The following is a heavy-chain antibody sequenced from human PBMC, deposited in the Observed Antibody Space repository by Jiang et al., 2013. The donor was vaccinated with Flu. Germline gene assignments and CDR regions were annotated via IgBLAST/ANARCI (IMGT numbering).Heavy chain of an antibody. J-gene: IGHJ3*01. CDR3: ARAVVLRYFDWYSN. CDR1: GGTFNNFA. CDR2: IIPLFGTS. Sequence: GAEVKKPGSSVKVSCKASGGTFNNFAISWVRQAPGHGLEWMGGIIPLFGTSNYAQKFQGRVTITADASTNTSYMELSSLRSEDTAIYYCARAVVLRYFDWYSNWGQGTLVTVSS. D-gene: IGHD3-9*01. V-gene: IGHV1-69*01.